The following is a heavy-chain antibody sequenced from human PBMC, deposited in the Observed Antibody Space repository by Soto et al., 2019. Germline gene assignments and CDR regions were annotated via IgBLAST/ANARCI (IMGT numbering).Heavy chain of an antibody. CDR2: INANSGGA. CDR1: GYTFTGYY. J-gene: IGHJ6*02. V-gene: IGHV1-2*02. Sequence: VQLVQSGAEVKKPGASVRVSCKGLGYTFTGYYIHWIRQAPGQGLEWLAWINANSGGASHAQKFQGRVTMTRDTSISTVYMELSRLTSDDTAVYYCAREKIVAGFYYGLDVWGQGTTVTVSS. CDR3: AREKIVAGFYYGLDV. D-gene: IGHD5-12*01.